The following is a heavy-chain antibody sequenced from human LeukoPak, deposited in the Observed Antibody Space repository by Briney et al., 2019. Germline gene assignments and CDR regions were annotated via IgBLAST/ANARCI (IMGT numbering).Heavy chain of an antibody. Sequence: GASVKVSCKASGYTFTSYAMNWVRQAPGQGLEWMGWINTNTGNPTYAQGFTGRFVFSLDTSVSTAYLQISSLKAEDTAVYYCARDEYSSGWRAKSNWFDPWGQGTLVTVSS. J-gene: IGHJ5*02. CDR1: GYTFTSYA. CDR3: ARDEYSSGWRAKSNWFDP. D-gene: IGHD6-19*01. CDR2: INTNTGNP. V-gene: IGHV7-4-1*02.